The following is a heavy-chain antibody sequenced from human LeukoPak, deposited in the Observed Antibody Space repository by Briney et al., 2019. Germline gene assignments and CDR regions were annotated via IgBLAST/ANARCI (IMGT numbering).Heavy chain of an antibody. J-gene: IGHJ4*02. CDR1: GGSFSGYY. V-gene: IGHV4-34*01. Sequence: SETLSLTCAVYGGSFSGYYWSWIRQPPGKGLEWIGEINHSGSTNYNPSLKSRVTISVDTSKNQFSLKLSSVTAADTAVYYCASITMVREGYWSQGTLVTVSS. CDR3: ASITMVREGY. CDR2: INHSGST. D-gene: IGHD3-10*01.